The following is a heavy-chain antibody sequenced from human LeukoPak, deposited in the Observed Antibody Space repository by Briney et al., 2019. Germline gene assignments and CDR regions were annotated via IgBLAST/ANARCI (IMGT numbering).Heavy chain of an antibody. D-gene: IGHD1-26*01. CDR3: AAGSGSYQKAWFDP. V-gene: IGHV4-34*01. CDR2: INHSGST. Sequence: PSETLSLTCAVYGGSFSGYYWSWIRQPPGKGLEWIGEINHSGSTNYNPSLKSRVTISVDTSKNQFSLKLSSVTAADTAVYYCAAGSGSYQKAWFDPWGQGTLVTVSS. J-gene: IGHJ5*02. CDR1: GGSFSGYY.